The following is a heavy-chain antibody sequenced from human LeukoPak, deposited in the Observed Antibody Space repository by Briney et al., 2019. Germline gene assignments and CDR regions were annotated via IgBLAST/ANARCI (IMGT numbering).Heavy chain of an antibody. Sequence: GGSLRLSCAASGFIVSNSYVSWVRQAPGKGLEWISLIYRDGSTFYEGSVKDRFTISRDNAKNTVSLQMYNLRAEDTAGYYCARVEPVASHFDHWGQGTLVTVSS. J-gene: IGHJ4*02. V-gene: IGHV3-53*01. CDR3: ARVEPVASHFDH. CDR2: IYRDGST. D-gene: IGHD1-1*01. CDR1: GFIVSNSY.